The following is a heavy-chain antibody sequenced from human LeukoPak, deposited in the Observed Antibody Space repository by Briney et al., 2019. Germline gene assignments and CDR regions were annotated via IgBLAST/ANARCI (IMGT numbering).Heavy chain of an antibody. CDR1: GGSISSRSYY. J-gene: IGHJ4*02. CDR3: VKSGGYGLIDY. Sequence: SETLSLTCTVSGGSISSRSYYWGWIRQPPGKGLEWIGSIYYSGSTYYNPSLQSRVTISVDTSKNQFSLKLSSVTAADTAMYYCVKSGGYGLIDYWGEGTLVTVSS. CDR2: IYYSGST. V-gene: IGHV4-39*01. D-gene: IGHD6-19*01.